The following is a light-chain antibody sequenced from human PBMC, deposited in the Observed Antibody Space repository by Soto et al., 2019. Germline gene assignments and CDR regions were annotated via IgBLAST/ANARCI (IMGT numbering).Light chain of an antibody. CDR1: QSIGGY. CDR3: QEYNSYSWT. CDR2: AAS. J-gene: IGKJ1*01. V-gene: IGKV1-39*01. Sequence: PSEQCGSCKDRRPITSLASQSIGGYLNWYQQKAGKAPNLLIYAASNLHSGAPSRFSGSGSGTEFTLTISIRQPDDFATYYCQEYNSYSWTIGQGTKVDIK.